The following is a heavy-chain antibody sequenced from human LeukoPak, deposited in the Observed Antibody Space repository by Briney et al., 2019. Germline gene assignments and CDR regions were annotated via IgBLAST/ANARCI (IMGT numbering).Heavy chain of an antibody. J-gene: IGHJ4*02. CDR1: GYTFTTFR. CDR3: ARGPHERSGYPDD. CDR2: ISANDGNT. V-gene: IGHV1-18*01. Sequence: GASVKVSCKASGYTFTTFRIHWVRQAPGQGLEWMGWISANDGNTNYAQKLQGRVTMTADTSTSTAYMELRSLKSDDTAVYYCARGPHERSGYPDDWGQGTLVTVSS. D-gene: IGHD3-22*01.